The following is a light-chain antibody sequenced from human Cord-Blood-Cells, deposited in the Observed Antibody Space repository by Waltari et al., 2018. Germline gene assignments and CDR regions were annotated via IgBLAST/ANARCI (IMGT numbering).Light chain of an antibody. CDR3: QVWDSSSDHRGV. CDR2: YDS. Sequence: SYVLTQPPSVSVAPGKTARLTCGGNNIGSKSVHWYQQKPGQAPVLVIYYDSDRPSGIPERFSGSNSGNTATLTISRVEAGDEADYYCQVWDSSSDHRGVFGGGTKLTVL. CDR1: NIGSKS. V-gene: IGLV3-21*04. J-gene: IGLJ3*02.